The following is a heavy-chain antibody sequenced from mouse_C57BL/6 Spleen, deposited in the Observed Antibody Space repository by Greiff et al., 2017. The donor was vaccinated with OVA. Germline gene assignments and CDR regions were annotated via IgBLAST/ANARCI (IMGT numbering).Heavy chain of an antibody. CDR1: GYTFTSYG. D-gene: IGHD2-4*01. CDR3: AIKDYYDYDGSFDY. J-gene: IGHJ2*01. CDR2: IYTRSGNT. Sequence: VQLQESGAELARPGASVKLSCKASGYTFTSYGISWVKQRTGQGLEWIGEIYTRSGNTYYNEKFKGKATLTADKSSSTAYMELRSLTSEDSAVYFCAIKDYYDYDGSFDYWGQGTTLTVSS. V-gene: IGHV1-81*01.